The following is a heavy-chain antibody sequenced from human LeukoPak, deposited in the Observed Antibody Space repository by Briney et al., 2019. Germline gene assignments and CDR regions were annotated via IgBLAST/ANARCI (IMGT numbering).Heavy chain of an antibody. Sequence: GGSLRLSCAASGFTLSSYSMNWVRQAPGKGLEWVSYISSSSSTIYYADSLKGRFTISRDNAKKSLYLQMNSLRDEDTAVYYCARGVRYLDYWGQRTLVTVSS. J-gene: IGHJ4*02. CDR2: ISSSSSTI. D-gene: IGHD3-10*01. V-gene: IGHV3-48*02. CDR3: ARGVRYLDY. CDR1: GFTLSSYS.